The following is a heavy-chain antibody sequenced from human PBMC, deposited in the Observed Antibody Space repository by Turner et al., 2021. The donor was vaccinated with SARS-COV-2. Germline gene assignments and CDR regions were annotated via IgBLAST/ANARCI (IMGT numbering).Heavy chain of an antibody. V-gene: IGHV1-8*01. CDR2: MNPNSGNT. J-gene: IGHJ4*02. D-gene: IGHD5-18*01. CDR3: ARTFTAMVRVDY. Sequence: QVQLVQSGAEVKKPGASVKVSCKASGYTFSNYDINWVRQATGQGLEWMGWMNPNSGNTGYAQKFQGRVTMTRNTSISTAYMELSSLRSEDTAVYYCARTFTAMVRVDYWGQGTLVTVSS. CDR1: GYTFSNYD.